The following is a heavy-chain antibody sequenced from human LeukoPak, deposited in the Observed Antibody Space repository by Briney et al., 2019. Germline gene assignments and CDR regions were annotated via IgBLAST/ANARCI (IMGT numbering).Heavy chain of an antibody. Sequence: GGSLRLSCAASGFTFSSYWMHWVRQAPGKGLVWVSRINSDGSSTTYADSVKGRFTISRDNAKDTLYLQMSSLRAEDTAVHYCARVKLASQTAWFDPWGQGTLVTVSS. J-gene: IGHJ5*02. D-gene: IGHD6-13*01. CDR2: INSDGSST. CDR3: ARVKLASQTAWFDP. V-gene: IGHV3-74*01. CDR1: GFTFSSYW.